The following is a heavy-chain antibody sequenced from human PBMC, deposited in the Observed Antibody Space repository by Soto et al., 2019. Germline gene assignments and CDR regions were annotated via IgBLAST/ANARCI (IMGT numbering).Heavy chain of an antibody. J-gene: IGHJ4*02. D-gene: IGHD3-10*01. V-gene: IGHV3-74*01. CDR3: VRGSGTLIDF. CDR2: INSDGSTT. Sequence: EVQLAESGGGLIQPGGSLRLSCAASGFTFSSYWMHWVRQAPGKGRVWVSRINSDGSTTNYAVSVKGRFTVSRDNAKNTLYLQLDRLGAEDTAVYYFVRGSGTLIDFWGQGTLVTVSS. CDR1: GFTFSSYW.